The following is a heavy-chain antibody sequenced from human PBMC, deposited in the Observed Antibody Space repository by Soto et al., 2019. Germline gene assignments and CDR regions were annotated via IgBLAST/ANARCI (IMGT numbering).Heavy chain of an antibody. CDR3: ANRLYSGSYPSGTRGVRHPSYYYYGMDV. J-gene: IGHJ6*02. CDR1: GIIFNGFG. V-gene: IGHV3-30*02. CDR2: IRFDGSNI. D-gene: IGHD1-26*01. Sequence: HPGGSLRLSCAASGIIFNGFGMHWVRQAPGKGLEWVAVIRFDGSNIYYADSVKGRFTISRDNSKNTLYLQMNSLRAEDTAVYYCANRLYSGSYPSGTRGVRHPSYYYYGMDVWGQGTTVTVSS.